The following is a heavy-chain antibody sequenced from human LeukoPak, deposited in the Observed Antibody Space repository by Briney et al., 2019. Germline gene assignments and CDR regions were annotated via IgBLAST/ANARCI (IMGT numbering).Heavy chain of an antibody. J-gene: IGHJ4*02. CDR1: GYTFTGYY. CDR3: ARSPREYSSSWYLPFDY. Sequence: ASVKVSCKASGYTFTGYYIHWVRQAPGQGLEWMGLINPNSGGTNYAQKFQGRVTMTRDTSISTAYMELSRLRSDDTAVYYCARSPREYSSSWYLPFDYWGQGTLVTVSS. D-gene: IGHD6-13*01. V-gene: IGHV1-2*02. CDR2: INPNSGGT.